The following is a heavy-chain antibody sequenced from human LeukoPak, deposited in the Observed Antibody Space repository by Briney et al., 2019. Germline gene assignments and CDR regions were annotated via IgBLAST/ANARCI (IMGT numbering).Heavy chain of an antibody. CDR1: GFTFSSYS. Sequence: PGGSLRLSCAASGFTFSSYSMNWVRQAPGKGLEWVSSISSSSSYIYYADSVKGRFTISRDNAKNSLYLQMNSLRAEDTAVYYCAREESQSSGWYVDYWGQGTLVTVSS. D-gene: IGHD6-25*01. V-gene: IGHV3-21*01. CDR2: ISSSSSYI. J-gene: IGHJ4*02. CDR3: AREESQSSGWYVDY.